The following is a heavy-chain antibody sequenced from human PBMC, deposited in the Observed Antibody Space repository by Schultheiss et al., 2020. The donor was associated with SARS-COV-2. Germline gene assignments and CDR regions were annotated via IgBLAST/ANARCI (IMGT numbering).Heavy chain of an antibody. Sequence: SETLSLTCTVSGGSISSGGYYWSWIRQHPGKGLEWIGYIYYSGSTYYNPSLKSRVTISVDTSKNQFSLKLSSVTAADTAVYYCARPDSGSHEMGYWGQGTLVTVSS. J-gene: IGHJ4*02. CDR1: GGSISSGGYY. CDR2: IYYSGST. CDR3: ARPDSGSHEMGY. D-gene: IGHD1-26*01. V-gene: IGHV4-31*03.